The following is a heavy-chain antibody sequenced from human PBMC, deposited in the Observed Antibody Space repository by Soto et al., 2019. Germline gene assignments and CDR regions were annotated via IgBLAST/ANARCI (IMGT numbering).Heavy chain of an antibody. CDR1: GFTFSGFG. V-gene: IGHV3-33*01. J-gene: IGHJ4*02. D-gene: IGHD3-16*01. CDR2: IWYDGSDK. Sequence: GGSLRLSCAASGFTFSGFGMHWVRQAPGKGLEWVAIIWYDGSDKYYADSVRGRFTISRDNSKNALSLQMNSLRAEDTAVYHCAFGNLSYYFDYWGQGTPVTVSS. CDR3: AFGNLSYYFDY.